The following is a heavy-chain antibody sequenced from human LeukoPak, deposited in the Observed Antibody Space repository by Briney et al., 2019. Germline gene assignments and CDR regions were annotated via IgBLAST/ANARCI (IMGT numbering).Heavy chain of an antibody. CDR1: GGSFSGYY. D-gene: IGHD1-1*01. CDR2: INHSGST. CDR3: ARRGGTTYDY. Sequence: SETLSLTCAVYGGSFSGYYWSWIRQPPGKGLEWIGEINHSGSTNYNPPLKSRVTISVDTSKNQFSLKLSSVTAADTAVYYCARRGGTTYDYWGQGTLVTVSS. J-gene: IGHJ4*02. V-gene: IGHV4-34*01.